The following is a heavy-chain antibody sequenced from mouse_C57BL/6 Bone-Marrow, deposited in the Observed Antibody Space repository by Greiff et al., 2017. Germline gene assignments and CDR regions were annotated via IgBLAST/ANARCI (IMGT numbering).Heavy chain of an antibody. V-gene: IGHV1-82*01. CDR2: IYPGDGDT. CDR3: AVKDFDY. Sequence: QVQLQHSGPELVKPGASVKISCKASGYAFSSSWMNWVKQRPGKGLEWIGRIYPGDGDTNYNGKFKGKATLTADKSSSTAYMQLSSLTSEDSAVYFCAVKDFDYWGQGTTLTVSA. CDR1: GYAFSSSW. J-gene: IGHJ2*01.